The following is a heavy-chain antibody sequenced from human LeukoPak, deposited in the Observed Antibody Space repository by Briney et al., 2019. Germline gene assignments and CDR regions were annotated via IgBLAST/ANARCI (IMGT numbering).Heavy chain of an antibody. J-gene: IGHJ3*02. CDR3: ARDPSSGYSGYAPGDDAFDI. D-gene: IGHD5-12*01. CDR1: GFTFSSYW. V-gene: IGHV3-33*08. Sequence: QPGGSLRLSCAASGFTFSSYWMNWVRQAPGKGLEWVAVIWYDGSNKYYADSVKGRFTISRDNSKNTLYLQMNSLRAEDTAVYYCARDPSSGYSGYAPGDDAFDIWGQGTMVTVSS. CDR2: IWYDGSNK.